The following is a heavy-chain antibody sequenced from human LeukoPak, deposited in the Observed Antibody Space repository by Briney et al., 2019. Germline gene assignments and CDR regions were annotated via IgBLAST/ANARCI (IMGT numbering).Heavy chain of an antibody. V-gene: IGHV3-21*01. Sequence: GGSLRLSCAASGLTFSSSGMNWVRQAPGKELEWVSFIDSSSAYIYYADSVKGRFTISRDNAKNSLYLQMNSLRAEDTAVYYCARGDTAMVMFDYWGQGTLVTVSS. CDR1: GLTFSSSG. J-gene: IGHJ4*02. CDR3: ARGDTAMVMFDY. CDR2: IDSSSAYI. D-gene: IGHD5-18*01.